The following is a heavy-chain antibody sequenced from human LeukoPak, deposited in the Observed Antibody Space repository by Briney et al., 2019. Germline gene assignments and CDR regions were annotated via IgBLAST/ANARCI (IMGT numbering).Heavy chain of an antibody. Sequence: GGSLRLSCVASGFTFGDYSINWVRQAPGKGLEWVSYISTGSTTMFYADSVKGRFTISRDNAKNSLYLQMNSLRAEDTAVYYCVREFATWGQGTLVTVSA. J-gene: IGHJ4*02. CDR2: ISTGSTTM. CDR3: VREFAT. D-gene: IGHD3-10*01. CDR1: GFTFGDYS. V-gene: IGHV3-48*04.